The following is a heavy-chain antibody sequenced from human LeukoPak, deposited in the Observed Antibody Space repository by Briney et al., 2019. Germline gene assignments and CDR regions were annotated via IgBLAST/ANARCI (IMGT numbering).Heavy chain of an antibody. CDR3: AKAADYYYYYYMDV. CDR1: GGSISSYY. J-gene: IGHJ6*03. D-gene: IGHD2-2*01. V-gene: IGHV4-4*07. CDR2: IYTSGST. Sequence: QVQLQESGPGLVKPSETLSLTCTVSGGSISSYYWSWIRQPAGKGLEWIGRIYTSGSTNYSPSLKSRVTISVDTSKNQFSLKVSSVTAADTAVYYCAKAADYYYYYYMDVWGKGTTVTVSS.